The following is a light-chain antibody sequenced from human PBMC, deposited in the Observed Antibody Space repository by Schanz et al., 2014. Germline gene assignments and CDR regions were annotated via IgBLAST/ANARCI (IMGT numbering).Light chain of an antibody. V-gene: IGLV1-51*01. Sequence: QSVLTQPPSVSGAPGQRVTISCTGSSSNIGNNYVSWYQQLPGTAPKLLIYDNNKRPSGIPDRFSGSKSGTSATLGITGLLTGDEADYYCGTWDSSLTAGVFGGGTKLTVL. J-gene: IGLJ2*01. CDR3: GTWDSSLTAGV. CDR2: DNN. CDR1: SSNIGNNY.